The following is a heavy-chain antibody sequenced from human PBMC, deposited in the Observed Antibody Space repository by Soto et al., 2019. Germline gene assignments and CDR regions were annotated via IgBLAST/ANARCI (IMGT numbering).Heavy chain of an antibody. CDR3: ARLYCSSTSCYGGGIYYYYYGMDV. V-gene: IGHV1-69*13. CDR2: IIPIFGTA. D-gene: IGHD2-2*01. J-gene: IGHJ6*02. Sequence: ASVKVSCKASGGTFSSYAISWVRQAPGQGLEWMGGIIPIFGTANYAQKFQGRVTITADESTSTAYMELSSLRSEDTAVYYCARLYCSSTSCYGGGIYYYYYGMDVWGQGTTVTVSS. CDR1: GGTFSSYA.